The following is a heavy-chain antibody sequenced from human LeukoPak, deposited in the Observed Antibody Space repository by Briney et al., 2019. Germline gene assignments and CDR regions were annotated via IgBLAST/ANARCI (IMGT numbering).Heavy chain of an antibody. Sequence: SETLSLTCTVSGGSISYYYWSWIRQPPGKGLELIGYIYDSGSTNYNPSLKSRITISVDTSKNQFSLRLSSVTAADTAVYYCARDYGGKFDYWGQGTLVTVSS. CDR3: ARDYGGKFDY. V-gene: IGHV4-59*12. D-gene: IGHD4-23*01. CDR1: GGSISYYY. J-gene: IGHJ4*02. CDR2: IYDSGST.